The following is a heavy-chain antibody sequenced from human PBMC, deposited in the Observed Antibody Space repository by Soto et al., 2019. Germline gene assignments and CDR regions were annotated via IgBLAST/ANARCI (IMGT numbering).Heavy chain of an antibody. Sequence: QVQLVQSGAEVKKPGASVKVSCKASGYTFTSYGISWVRQAPGQGLEWMGWISAYNGNTNYAQKLQGRVTMTTDTSTITAYMELRSLRSDDTAVYYCARDRVVVVVAATPVYFQHWGQGTLVTVSS. V-gene: IGHV1-18*01. J-gene: IGHJ1*01. CDR2: ISAYNGNT. D-gene: IGHD2-15*01. CDR1: GYTFTSYG. CDR3: ARDRVVVVVAATPVYFQH.